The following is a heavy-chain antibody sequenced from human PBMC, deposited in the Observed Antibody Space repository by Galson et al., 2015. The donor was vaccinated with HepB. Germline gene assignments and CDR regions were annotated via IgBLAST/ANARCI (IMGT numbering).Heavy chain of an antibody. CDR2: INHSGST. CDR1: GGSFSGYY. D-gene: IGHD3-22*01. V-gene: IGHV4-34*01. Sequence: LSLTCAVYGGSFSGYYWSWIRQPPGKGLEWIGEINHSGSTNYNPSLKSRVTISVDTSKNQFSLKLSSVTAADTAVYYCARGSLTYYYDSSGYHYTFDYWGQGTLVTVSS. CDR3: ARGSLTYYYDSSGYHYTFDY. J-gene: IGHJ4*02.